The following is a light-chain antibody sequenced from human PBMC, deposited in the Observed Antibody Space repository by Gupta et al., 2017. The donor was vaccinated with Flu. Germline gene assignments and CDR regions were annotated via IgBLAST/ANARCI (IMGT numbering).Light chain of an antibody. Sequence: QSALTQPASVSGSPGQSITISCTGTSSDVGGYNYVSWYQQHPRKAPKLMFYDVSNRPSGVSNRFSGSKSGNTASLTISGLQAEDEADYYCSSYTSSSVVFGGGTKLTVL. J-gene: IGLJ2*01. CDR3: SSYTSSSVV. CDR2: DVS. CDR1: SSDVGGYNY. V-gene: IGLV2-14*01.